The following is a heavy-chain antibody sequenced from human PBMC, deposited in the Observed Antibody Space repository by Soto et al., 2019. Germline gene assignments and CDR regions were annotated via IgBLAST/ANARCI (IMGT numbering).Heavy chain of an antibody. CDR2: FDPEDGET. V-gene: IGHV1-24*01. D-gene: IGHD2-15*01. J-gene: IGHJ4*02. Sequence: ASVKVSCKVSGYTLTELSMHWVRQAPGKGLEWMGGFDPEDGETIYAQKFQGRVTMTEDTSTDTAYMELSSLRSEDTAVYYCARSQHQGYCSVGSCYSRSGCSLYCCQAPLGSVS. CDR3: ARSQHQGYCSVGSCYSRSGCSLY. CDR1: GYTLTELS.